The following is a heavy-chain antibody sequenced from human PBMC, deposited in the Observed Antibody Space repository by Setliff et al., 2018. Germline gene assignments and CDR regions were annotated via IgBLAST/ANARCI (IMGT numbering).Heavy chain of an antibody. D-gene: IGHD3-9*01. J-gene: IGHJ6*03. CDR1: GGSISSHY. V-gene: IGHV4-59*11. Sequence: SETLSLTCTVSGGSISSHYWSWIRQPPGKGLEWIGYIYYSGSTNYNPSLKSRVTISVDTSKNQFSLKLSSVTAADTAVYYCARVLTGYYEGVYYYYMDAWGKGTTVTSP. CDR3: ARVLTGYYEGVYYYYMDA. CDR2: IYYSGST.